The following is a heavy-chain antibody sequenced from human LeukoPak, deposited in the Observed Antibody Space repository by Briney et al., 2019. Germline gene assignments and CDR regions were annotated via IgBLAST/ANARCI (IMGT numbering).Heavy chain of an antibody. V-gene: IGHV3-23*01. CDR3: ARDRPRVGYNWNEKDY. D-gene: IGHD1-20*01. CDR1: GFTFSSYA. Sequence: PGGSLRLSCAASGFTFSSYAMSWVRQAPGKGLEWVSAISGSGGSTYYADSVKGRFTISRDNSKNTLYLQMNSLRAEDTAVYYCARDRPRVGYNWNEKDYWGQGTLVTVSS. J-gene: IGHJ4*02. CDR2: ISGSGGST.